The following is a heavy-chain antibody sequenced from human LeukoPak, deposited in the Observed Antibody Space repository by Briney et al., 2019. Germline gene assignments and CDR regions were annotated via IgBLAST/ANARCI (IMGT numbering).Heavy chain of an antibody. CDR2: IWSNGSNK. J-gene: IGHJ4*02. Sequence: PGRSLTLSCTASGCTFSSYGMHWVRQAPGKGLEWVAVIWSNGSNKYYADSVNGGFTFFGDNSQKQLYMQLNRLRAEDTAVYYCAKRGSAWDLDYWGQGTLVTVSS. CDR1: GCTFSSYG. V-gene: IGHV3-33*06. D-gene: IGHD6-25*01. CDR3: AKRGSAWDLDY.